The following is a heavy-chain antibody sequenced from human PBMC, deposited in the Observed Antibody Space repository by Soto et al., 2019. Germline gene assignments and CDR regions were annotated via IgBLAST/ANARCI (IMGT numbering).Heavy chain of an antibody. D-gene: IGHD3-3*01. CDR2: INHSGST. J-gene: IGHJ5*02. Sequence: SETLSLTCAVYGGSFSGYYWSWIRQPPGKGLEWIGEINHSGSTNYNPSLKSRVTISVDTSKNQFSLKLSSVTAADTAVYYCARATWSPPPNWFDPWGQGTLVTVSS. CDR3: ARATWSPPPNWFDP. V-gene: IGHV4-34*01. CDR1: GGSFSGYY.